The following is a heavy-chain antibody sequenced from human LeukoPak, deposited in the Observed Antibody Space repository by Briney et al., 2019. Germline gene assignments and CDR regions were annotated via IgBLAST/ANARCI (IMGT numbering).Heavy chain of an antibody. CDR1: GGSISSYY. J-gene: IGHJ6*03. CDR3: ARHILQSTAARPGPYYYYMDV. Sequence: SETLSLTCTVSGGSISSYYWSWIRQPPGKGLEWIGYIYTSGSTNYNPSLKSRVTISVDTSKNQFSLKLSSVTAADTAVYYCARHILQSTAARPGPYYYYMDVWGKGTTVTVSS. V-gene: IGHV4-4*09. D-gene: IGHD6-6*01. CDR2: IYTSGST.